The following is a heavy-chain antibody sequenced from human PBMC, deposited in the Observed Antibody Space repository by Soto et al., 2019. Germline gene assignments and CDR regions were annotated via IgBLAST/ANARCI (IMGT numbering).Heavy chain of an antibody. CDR3: GRDTAVRAVAGDTYYYGMDV. Sequence: ASVKVSCKASGGTFSSYAISWVRQAPGQGLEWMGGIIPIFGTANYAQKFQGRVTITADESTSTAYMELSSLRSEDTAVYYCGRDTAVRAVAGDTYYYGMDVWGQGTTVTVSS. CDR2: IIPIFGTA. D-gene: IGHD6-19*01. CDR1: GGTFSSYA. J-gene: IGHJ6*02. V-gene: IGHV1-69*13.